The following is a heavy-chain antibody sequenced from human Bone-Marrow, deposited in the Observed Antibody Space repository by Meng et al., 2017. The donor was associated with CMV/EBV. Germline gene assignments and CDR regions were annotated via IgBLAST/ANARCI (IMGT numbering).Heavy chain of an antibody. CDR3: ASWGSTSSAYGMDV. CDR2: INSDGSST. J-gene: IGHJ6*02. CDR1: GFTLSSYE. D-gene: IGHD2-2*01. V-gene: IGHV3-74*01. Sequence: GGSLRLSCAASGFTLSSYEMNWVRQAPGKGLVWVSRINSDGSSTSYADSVKGRFTISRDNAKNTLYLQMNSLRAEDTAVYYCASWGSTSSAYGMDVWGQGTTVTVSS.